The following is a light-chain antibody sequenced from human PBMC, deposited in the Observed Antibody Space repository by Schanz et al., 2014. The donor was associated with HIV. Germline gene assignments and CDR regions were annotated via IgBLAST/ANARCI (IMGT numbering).Light chain of an antibody. Sequence: ETVMTQSPATLSVSPGERATLSCRASQSVSTKLAWYQQKPGQAPRLLIYGASSRAPGIPDRFSGSGSGTDFTLTISRLEPEDFAVYYCQQYGSSPQTFGQGTKVEIK. CDR3: QQYGSSPQT. CDR1: QSVSTK. J-gene: IGKJ1*01. V-gene: IGKV3-20*01. CDR2: GAS.